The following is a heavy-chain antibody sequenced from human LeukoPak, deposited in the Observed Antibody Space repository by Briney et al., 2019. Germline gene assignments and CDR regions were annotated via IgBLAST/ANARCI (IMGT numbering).Heavy chain of an antibody. V-gene: IGHV4-34*01. Sequence: SETLSLTCAVYGGSFSGYYWSWIRQPPGKGLEWIGEINHSGSTNYNPSLKSRVTISVDTSKNQFSLKLSSVTAADTAVYYCARMLFSGQLPDPLDAFDIWGQGTMVTVSS. CDR2: INHSGST. CDR3: ARMLFSGQLPDPLDAFDI. J-gene: IGHJ3*02. D-gene: IGHD2-2*01. CDR1: GGSFSGYY.